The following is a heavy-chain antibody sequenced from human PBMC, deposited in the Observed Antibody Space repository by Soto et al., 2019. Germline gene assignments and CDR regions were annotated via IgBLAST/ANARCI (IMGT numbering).Heavy chain of an antibody. Sequence: PGGSLRLSCAASGFTFSSYSMNWVRQAPGKGLEWVSSISSSSSYVYYADSVKGRFTISRDNAKNSLYLQMNSLRAEDTAVYYCARGRGSSPLDAFDIWGQGTMVTV. CDR2: ISSSSSYV. J-gene: IGHJ3*02. CDR3: ARGRGSSPLDAFDI. D-gene: IGHD3-10*01. CDR1: GFTFSSYS. V-gene: IGHV3-21*01.